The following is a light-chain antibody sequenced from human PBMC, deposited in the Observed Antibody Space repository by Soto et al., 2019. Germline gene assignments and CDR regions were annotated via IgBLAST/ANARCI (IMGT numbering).Light chain of an antibody. V-gene: IGLV2-14*01. J-gene: IGLJ1*01. Sequence: QSALTQPASVSGSPGQSITISCTGTSSDVGDYNYVSWYQHHPGKAPKLMIYEVSNRPSGVSNRFSGSKPGNTASLTISGLQAEDEADYYCSSYTSSSTHYVFGTGTKVTVL. CDR1: SSDVGDYNY. CDR3: SSYTSSSTHYV. CDR2: EVS.